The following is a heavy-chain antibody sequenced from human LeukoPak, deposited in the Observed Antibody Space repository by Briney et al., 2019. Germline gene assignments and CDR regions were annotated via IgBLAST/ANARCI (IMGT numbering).Heavy chain of an antibody. CDR3: ATYQYIWKYFDY. CDR2: FDPEDGET. CDR1: GYSLSELS. J-gene: IGHJ4*02. V-gene: IGHV1-24*01. Sequence: ASVKVSCKVSGYSLSELSMHWVRQAPGKGLEWLGGFDPEDGETIYAQKFHGRVILTEDTYTDTTYMELRSLRSEDTAVYYCATYQYIWKYFDYWGQGTLLTVSS. D-gene: IGHD1-1*01.